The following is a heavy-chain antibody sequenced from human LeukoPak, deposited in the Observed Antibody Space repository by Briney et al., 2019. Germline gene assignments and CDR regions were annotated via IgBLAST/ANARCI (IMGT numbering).Heavy chain of an antibody. Sequence: ASVKVSCKASGYTFTGYYMHWVRQAPGQGLEWMGWINPNSGGTNYAQKFQGRVTMTRDTSISTAYMELSRLRSDDTAVYYCARADPRLHFFASPTGIDYWGQGTLVTVSS. CDR2: INPNSGGT. J-gene: IGHJ4*02. CDR3: ARADPRLHFFASPTGIDY. D-gene: IGHD3-3*02. V-gene: IGHV1-2*02. CDR1: GYTFTGYY.